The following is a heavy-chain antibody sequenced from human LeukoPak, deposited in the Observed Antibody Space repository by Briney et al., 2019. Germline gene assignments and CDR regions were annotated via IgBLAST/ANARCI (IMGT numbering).Heavy chain of an antibody. Sequence: GGSLRLPCAVSGFTFSSYSMSWVRQAPGKGLEWVSYISGSDSRIYYADSVKGRFTISRDSAKDLLYLHMNSLRAEDTAVYYCARGLRGYTYGLDYWGQGTLVTVSS. D-gene: IGHD5-18*01. J-gene: IGHJ4*02. CDR2: ISGSDSRI. CDR1: GFTFSSYS. CDR3: ARGLRGYTYGLDY. V-gene: IGHV3-48*04.